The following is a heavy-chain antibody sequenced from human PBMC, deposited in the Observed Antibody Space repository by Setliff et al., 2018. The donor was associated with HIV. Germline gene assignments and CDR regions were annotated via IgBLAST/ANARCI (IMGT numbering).Heavy chain of an antibody. J-gene: IGHJ2*01. CDR1: GYSFTSYW. Sequence: GESLKISCEGSGYSFTSYWIGWVRQMPGKGLEWMGIIYPGDSDTRYSPSFQGQVTISAGKSISTAYLQWSSLEASDIAMYYCARNTGLGLYWYFDLWGRGTLVTVSS. D-gene: IGHD7-27*01. CDR2: IYPGDSDT. V-gene: IGHV5-51*01. CDR3: ARNTGLGLYWYFDL.